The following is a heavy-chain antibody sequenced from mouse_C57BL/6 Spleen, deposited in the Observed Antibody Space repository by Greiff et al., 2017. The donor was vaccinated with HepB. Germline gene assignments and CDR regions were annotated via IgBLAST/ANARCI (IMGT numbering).Heavy chain of an antibody. CDR2: IYPGDGDT. V-gene: IGHV1-82*01. J-gene: IGHJ2*01. CDR1: GYAFSSSW. D-gene: IGHD2-3*01. Sequence: QVQLQQSGPELVKPGASVKISCKASGYAFSSSWMNWVKQRPGKGLEWIGRIYPGDGDTNYNGKFKGKATLTADKSSSTAYMQLSSLTSEDSAVYFCASWGYDGYEGVYFDYWGQGTTLTVSS. CDR3: ASWGYDGYEGVYFDY.